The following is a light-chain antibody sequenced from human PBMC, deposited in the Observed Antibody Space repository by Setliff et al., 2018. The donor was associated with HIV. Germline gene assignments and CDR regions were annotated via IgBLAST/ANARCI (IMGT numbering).Light chain of an antibody. CDR1: FSNIGNNA. Sequence: QSALTQPPSASGTPGQRVTISCSGRFSNIGNNAVSWYQQFPGTAPKLLIYTNNQRPSGVPDRFSGSKSDTSASLAISGLQSEDESDYYCATWDDRLNAGVFGGGTKVTV. V-gene: IGLV1-44*01. CDR3: ATWDDRLNAGV. J-gene: IGLJ3*02. CDR2: TNN.